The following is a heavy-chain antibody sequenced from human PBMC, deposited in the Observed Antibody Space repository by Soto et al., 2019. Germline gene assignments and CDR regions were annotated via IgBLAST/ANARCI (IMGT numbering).Heavy chain of an antibody. CDR2: ISSSTSYV. CDR1: GFTFSRYG. CDR3: ARSRNSAVADSFDF. J-gene: IGHJ4*02. D-gene: IGHD3-10*01. V-gene: IGHV3-21*01. Sequence: VGSLRLSCAASGFTFSRYGMNWLRQAPGKGLEWVASISSSTSYVYYADSVKGRFSTSRDNSKNTLYLQMNSLRDEDTAVYYCARSRNSAVADSFDFWGQGTLVTVSS.